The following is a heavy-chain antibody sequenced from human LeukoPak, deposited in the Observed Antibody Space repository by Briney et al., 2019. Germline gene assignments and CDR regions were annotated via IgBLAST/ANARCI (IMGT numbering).Heavy chain of an antibody. CDR3: ARAFYSSGWYGFDY. V-gene: IGHV3-9*01. J-gene: IGHJ4*02. D-gene: IGHD6-19*01. Sequence: GGSLRLSCAASGLTFDDYAMHWVRQAPGKGLEWVSGISWNSGSIGYADSVKGRFTISRDNAKNSLYLQMNSLRAEDTALYYCARAFYSSGWYGFDYWGQGTLVTVSS. CDR2: ISWNSGSI. CDR1: GLTFDDYA.